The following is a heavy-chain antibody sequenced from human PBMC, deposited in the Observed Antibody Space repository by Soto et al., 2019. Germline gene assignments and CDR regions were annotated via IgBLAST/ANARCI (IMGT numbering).Heavy chain of an antibody. Sequence: PGGSLRLSCAATGFTFGFNALSWVRQAPGKGLECVSSISAGGVSTNYADPVRGRFTISSDTAKNSLYLQMSGLRDEDRAVYYCARYYYDSGGYDGMDVWGQGTTVTSP. J-gene: IGHJ6*02. CDR3: ARYYYDSGGYDGMDV. V-gene: IGHV3-23*01. CDR1: GFTFGFNA. CDR2: ISAGGVST. D-gene: IGHD3-22*01.